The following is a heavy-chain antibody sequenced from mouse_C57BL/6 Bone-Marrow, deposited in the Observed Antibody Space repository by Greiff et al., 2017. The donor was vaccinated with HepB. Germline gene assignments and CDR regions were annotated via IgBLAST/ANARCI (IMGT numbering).Heavy chain of an antibody. Sequence: QVQLKQSGAELIKPGASVKLSCKATGYTFTGYWIEWVKQRPGHGLEWIGEILPGSGSTNYNEKFKGKATFTADTSSNTAYMQLSSLTTEDSAIYYCARRRARHYYGSSYWYFDVWGTGTTVTVSS. D-gene: IGHD1-1*01. CDR1: GYTFTGYW. V-gene: IGHV1-9*01. CDR3: ARRRARHYYGSSYWYFDV. CDR2: ILPGSGST. J-gene: IGHJ1*03.